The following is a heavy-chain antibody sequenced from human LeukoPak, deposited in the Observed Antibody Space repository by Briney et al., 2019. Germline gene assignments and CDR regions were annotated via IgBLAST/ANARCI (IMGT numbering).Heavy chain of an antibody. CDR2: INPSGGST. J-gene: IGHJ6*02. Sequence: PGGSLRLSCAASGFTFSSYAMHWVRQAPGQGLEWMGIINPSGGSTSYAQKFQGRVTMTRDTSTSTVYMELSSLRSEDTAVYYCAREGVQHLDIVATMGLSGYYYGMDVWGQGTTVTVSS. V-gene: IGHV1-46*01. CDR1: GFTFSSYA. D-gene: IGHD5-12*01. CDR3: AREGVQHLDIVATMGLSGYYYGMDV.